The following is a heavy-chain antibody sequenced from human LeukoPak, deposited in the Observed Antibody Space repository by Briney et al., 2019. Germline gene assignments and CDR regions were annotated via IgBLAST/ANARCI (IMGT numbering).Heavy chain of an antibody. V-gene: IGHV4-38-2*02. D-gene: IGHD3-10*01. CDR1: GYSISSGYF. CDR2: IHHSATT. CDR3: ARVGSGSFDYYYYYMDV. J-gene: IGHJ6*03. Sequence: SETLSLTCTVSGYSISSGYFRGWIRQSPGKGLEWIGTIHHSATTYYNPSLKSRVTISVDTSKNQFSLKLSSVTAADTAVYYCARVGSGSFDYYYYYMDVWGKGTTVTISS.